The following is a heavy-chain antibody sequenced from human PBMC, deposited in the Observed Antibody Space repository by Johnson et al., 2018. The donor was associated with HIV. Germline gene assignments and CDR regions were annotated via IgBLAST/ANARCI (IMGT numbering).Heavy chain of an antibody. D-gene: IGHD6-13*01. CDR2: IWYDGREK. J-gene: IGHJ3*02. CDR3: ARARDSWSSSCLSRDNAFDI. CDR1: GFTFSSYT. Sequence: QMQLVESGGGVVQPGRSLRLSCAASGFTFSSYTMHWVRQAPGKGLEWVALIWYDGREKDYADSVKGRFTISRDNAKNTLYLQMNSLRAGDTAVYYCARARDSWSSSCLSRDNAFDIWGQGTMVTVSS. V-gene: IGHV3-33*08.